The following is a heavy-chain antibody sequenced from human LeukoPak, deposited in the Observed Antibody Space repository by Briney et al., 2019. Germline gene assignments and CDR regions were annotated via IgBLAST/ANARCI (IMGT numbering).Heavy chain of an antibody. CDR3: ARAGLEPVDY. J-gene: IGHJ4*02. CDR1: GFTFSTYW. Sequence: GGSLRLSCAASGFTFSTYWMHWVRQAPGKGLVWVSRTNGGGGSTSYADSVKGRFTISRDNAKNTLYLQMNSLRADDTAVYYCARAGLEPVDYWGQGTLVTVSS. V-gene: IGHV3-74*01. CDR2: TNGGGGST. D-gene: IGHD1-1*01.